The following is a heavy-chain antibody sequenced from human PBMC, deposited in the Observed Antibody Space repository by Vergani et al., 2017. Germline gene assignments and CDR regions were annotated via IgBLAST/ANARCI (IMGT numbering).Heavy chain of an antibody. D-gene: IGHD2-2*01. Sequence: QVQLVQSGAEVKKPGASVKVSCKASGYTFTSYYMHWVRQAPGQGLEWMGIINPSGGSTSYAQKFQGRVTMTRDTSTSTGYMELRSLRSEDTAVYYCARDGDATSYCSSTSCRWGYYYYYGMDVWGQGTTVTGSS. CDR1: GYTFTSYY. V-gene: IGHV1-46*01. J-gene: IGHJ6*02. CDR2: INPSGGST. CDR3: ARDGDATSYCSSTSCRWGYYYYYGMDV.